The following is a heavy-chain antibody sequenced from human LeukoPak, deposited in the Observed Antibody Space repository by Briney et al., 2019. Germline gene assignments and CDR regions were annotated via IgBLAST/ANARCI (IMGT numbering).Heavy chain of an antibody. V-gene: IGHV1-18*04. CDR2: ISAYTGNT. J-gene: IGHJ4*02. D-gene: IGHD4-17*01. CDR3: ARADYGASPSEY. Sequence: ASVKVSCKASGYTFTNYGISWVRQAPGQGLEWIGWISAYTGNTNYAQKLHGRVTMTTDTSTTTAFMELRSLTSDDTAVYFCARADYGASPSEYWGQGALVTVSS. CDR1: GYTFTNYG.